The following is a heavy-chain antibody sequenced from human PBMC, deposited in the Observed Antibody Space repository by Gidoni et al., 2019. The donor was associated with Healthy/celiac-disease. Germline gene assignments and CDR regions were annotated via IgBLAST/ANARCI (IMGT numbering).Heavy chain of an antibody. CDR2: IYTSGST. V-gene: IGHV4-4*07. D-gene: IGHD3-3*01. J-gene: IGHJ6*02. CDR1: GGSISSYY. Sequence: QVQLQESGPGLVKPSETLSLTCTVSGGSISSYYWSWIRLPAGTGLAWIGRIYTSGSTNYTPTLKSRVTMSVDTSKNQFSLKLSSVTAADTAVYYCARGHYDFWSGYSDPLGVAAKPPYRYYYYYGMDVWGQGTTVTVSS. CDR3: ARGHYDFWSGYSDPLGVAAKPPYRYYYYYGMDV.